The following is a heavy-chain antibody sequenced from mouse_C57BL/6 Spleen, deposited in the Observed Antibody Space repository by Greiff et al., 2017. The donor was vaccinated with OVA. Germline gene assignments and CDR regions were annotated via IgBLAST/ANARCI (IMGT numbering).Heavy chain of an antibody. D-gene: IGHD1-1*01. CDR2: ISSGSSTI. CDR1: GFTFSDYG. CDR3: ARPFIATVVASMDY. V-gene: IGHV5-17*01. Sequence: EVMLVESGGGLVKPGGSLKLSCAASGFTFSDYGMHWVRQAPEKGLEWVAYISSGSSTIYYADTVKGRFTISGDNAKNTLFLQMTSLRSEDTAMYYCARPFIATVVASMDYWGKGTSVTVSS. J-gene: IGHJ4*01.